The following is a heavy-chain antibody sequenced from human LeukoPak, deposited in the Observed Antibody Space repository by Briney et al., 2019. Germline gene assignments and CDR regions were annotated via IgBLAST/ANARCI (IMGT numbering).Heavy chain of an antibody. V-gene: IGHV3-20*04. Sequence: GGSLRLSCAASGFTLEDYGMSWVRQAPGKGLEWVSGINWNGGSTGYADSVKGRFTISRDNAKNSLYLQMNSLRAEDTALYYCARRGLGRYYMDVWGKGTTVTVSS. D-gene: IGHD3-16*01. CDR2: INWNGGST. J-gene: IGHJ6*03. CDR1: GFTLEDYG. CDR3: ARRGLGRYYMDV.